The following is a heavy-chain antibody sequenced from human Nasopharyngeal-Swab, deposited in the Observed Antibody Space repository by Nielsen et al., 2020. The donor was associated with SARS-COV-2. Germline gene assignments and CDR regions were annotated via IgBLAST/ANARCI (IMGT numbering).Heavy chain of an antibody. D-gene: IGHD6-13*01. CDR2: LSWDDEK. Sequence: SGPTLVKPTETLTLTCTFSGFSLSTSGVGVGWIRQPPGKALEWLALLSWDDEKIYSPSLKNRLTVTRDTSKNLVVLTMTNMDPVDTATYYCAHSSPYTNSWYWFDPWGQGTRVTVSS. J-gene: IGHJ5*02. CDR1: GFSLSTSGVG. V-gene: IGHV2-5*02. CDR3: AHSSPYTNSWYWFDP.